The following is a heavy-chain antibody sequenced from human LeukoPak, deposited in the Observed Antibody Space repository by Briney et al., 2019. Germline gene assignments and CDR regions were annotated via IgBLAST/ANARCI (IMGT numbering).Heavy chain of an antibody. CDR1: GDMFSNYH. CDR3: ARGRWELRGGYFDY. Sequence: ASVKVSCKASGDMFSNYHITWVRQAPGQGLEWMGRIIPIFGTVNYAQKFQGRVTIIADKSTSTAYMELSSLRSEDTAVYYCARGRWELRGGYFDYWGQGTLVTVSS. V-gene: IGHV1-69*06. D-gene: IGHD1-26*01. J-gene: IGHJ4*02. CDR2: IIPIFGTV.